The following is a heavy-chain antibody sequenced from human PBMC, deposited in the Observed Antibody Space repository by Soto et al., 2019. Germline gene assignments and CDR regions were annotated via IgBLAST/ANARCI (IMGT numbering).Heavy chain of an antibody. Sequence: AGSLRLSCAASGFTFSSYWMSWVRQAPGKGLEWVANIKQDGSEKYYVDSVKGRFTISRDNAKNSLYLQMNSLRAEDTAVYYCARDRVVAAAGTKDYYYYYGMDVWGQGTTVTVSS. V-gene: IGHV3-7*05. D-gene: IGHD6-13*01. CDR2: IKQDGSEK. CDR1: GFTFSSYW. CDR3: ARDRVVAAAGTKDYYYYYGMDV. J-gene: IGHJ6*02.